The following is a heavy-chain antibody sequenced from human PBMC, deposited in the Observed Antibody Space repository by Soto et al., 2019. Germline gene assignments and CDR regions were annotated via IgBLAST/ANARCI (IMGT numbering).Heavy chain of an antibody. V-gene: IGHV4-39*01. CDR3: ARLPSRHLVDY. D-gene: IGHD3-3*02. CDR1: GSSINSSGYY. J-gene: IGHJ4*02. Sequence: SETLSLTCTVSGSSINSSGYYWGWIRQPPGKGLEWIGSMFYGVSTYYNPSLKGRVTVSVDTSKNQFSLNLRSVTAADTAVYYCARLPSRHLVDYWGQGTLVTVSS. CDR2: MFYGVST.